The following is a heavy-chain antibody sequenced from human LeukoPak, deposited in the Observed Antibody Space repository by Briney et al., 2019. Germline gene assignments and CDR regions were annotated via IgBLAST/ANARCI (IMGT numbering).Heavy chain of an antibody. J-gene: IGHJ1*01. CDR3: ARHSIAAAGTRYFQH. V-gene: IGHV4-59*01. CDR1: GGSISSYY. D-gene: IGHD6-13*01. CDR2: IYYSGST. Sequence: SETLSLTCTVSGGSISSYYWIWIRQPPGKGLEWIGYIYYSGSTNYNPSLKSRVTISVDTSKNQFSLKLSSVTAADTAVYYCARHSIAAAGTRYFQHWGQGTLVTVSS.